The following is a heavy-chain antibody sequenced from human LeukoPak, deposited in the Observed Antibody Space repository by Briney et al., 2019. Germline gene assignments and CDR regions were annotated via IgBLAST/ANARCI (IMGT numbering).Heavy chain of an antibody. J-gene: IGHJ4*02. D-gene: IGHD3-10*01. V-gene: IGHV3-23*01. CDR3: ARDKPDTYYGSGSYDY. Sequence: PGGSLRLSCAASGFTFSSYGMSWVRQAPGKGLEWVSAISGSGGSTYYADSVKGRFTISRDNAKNTLYLQMNSLRAEDTAVYYCARDKPDTYYGSGSYDYWGQGTLVTVSS. CDR2: ISGSGGST. CDR1: GFTFSSYG.